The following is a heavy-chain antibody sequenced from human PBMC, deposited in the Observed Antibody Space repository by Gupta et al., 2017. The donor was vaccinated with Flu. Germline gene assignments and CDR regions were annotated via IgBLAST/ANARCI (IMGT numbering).Heavy chain of an antibody. CDR3: STRVNGDSDASFYFYYGMDV. D-gene: IGHD2-21*02. J-gene: IGHJ6*02. Sequence: VQLMESGGGLVKPGGSLRLSCATSGFTFRNALMMWSRQAPAKVLEWVGRIKDKTEGGKTDYAAPVKGRFTISRDDSENTVYLQMNSLKSEDTAVYYCSTRVNGDSDASFYFYYGMDVWGQGTTVTVSS. CDR1: GFTFRNAL. V-gene: IGHV3-15*01. CDR2: IKDKTEGGKT.